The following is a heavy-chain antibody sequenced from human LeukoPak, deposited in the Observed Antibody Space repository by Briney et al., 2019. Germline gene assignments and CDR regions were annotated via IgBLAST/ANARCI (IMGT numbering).Heavy chain of an antibody. V-gene: IGHV1-8*01. CDR2: MNPNSGNT. D-gene: IGHD3-3*01. CDR3: AREPRSYYDFWSGYPYYYGMDV. J-gene: IGHJ6*02. Sequence: ASVKVSCKASGYTFTSYDINWVRQATGQGLEWMGWMNPNSGNTGYAQKFQGRVTMTRNTSISTAYMELSSLRSEDTAVYYCAREPRSYYDFWSGYPYYYGMDVWGQGTLVTVSS. CDR1: GYTFTSYD.